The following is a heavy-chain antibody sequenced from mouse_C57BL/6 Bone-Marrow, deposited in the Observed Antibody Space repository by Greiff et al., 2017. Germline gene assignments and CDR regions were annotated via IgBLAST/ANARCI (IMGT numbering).Heavy chain of an antibody. V-gene: IGHV1-59*01. Sequence: QVQPQQPGAELVRPGTSVKLSCKASGYTFTSYWMHWVKQRPGQGLEWIGVIDPSDSYTNYNQKFKGKATLTVDTSSSTAYMQLSSLTSEDSAVYYCARRVMVTTGFAYWGQGTLVTVSA. D-gene: IGHD2-2*01. CDR3: ARRVMVTTGFAY. J-gene: IGHJ3*01. CDR2: IDPSDSYT. CDR1: GYTFTSYW.